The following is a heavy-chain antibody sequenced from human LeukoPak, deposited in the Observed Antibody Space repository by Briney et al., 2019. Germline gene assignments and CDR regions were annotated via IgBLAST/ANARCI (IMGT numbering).Heavy chain of an antibody. Sequence: PSETLSLTCTVSGVSISSGGYYWSWIRQHPGKGLEWIGYIYYSGSTYYNPSLKSRVNISVDTSKNQFSLKLSSVTAADTAVYYCARAEGFNLDYWGQGTLVTVSS. CDR3: ARAEGFNLDY. CDR1: GVSISSGGYY. CDR2: IYYSGST. V-gene: IGHV4-31*03. J-gene: IGHJ4*02.